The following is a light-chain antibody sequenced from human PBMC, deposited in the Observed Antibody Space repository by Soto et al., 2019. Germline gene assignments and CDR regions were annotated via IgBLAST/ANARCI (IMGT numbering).Light chain of an antibody. V-gene: IGKV3-20*01. J-gene: IGKJ1*01. CDR1: RGIDTY. CDR3: PHYKSSPQT. Sequence: SPGTLSLSPGERATLSCRASRGIDTYFAWYQQKRGQAPRLLIYGASTRATGIPDRFSGSGSGTDLTPTLSRLEHDVFVIQCCPHYKSSPQTFGQ. CDR2: GAS.